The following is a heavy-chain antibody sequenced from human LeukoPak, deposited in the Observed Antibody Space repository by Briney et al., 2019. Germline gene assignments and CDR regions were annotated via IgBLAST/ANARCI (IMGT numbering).Heavy chain of an antibody. V-gene: IGHV3-23*01. J-gene: IGHJ4*02. D-gene: IGHD2-8*01. CDR2: ISGSGGST. CDR3: ARDIVLMVYAPRGPFDY. CDR1: GFTFSSYA. Sequence: GGSLRLSCAASGFTFSSYAMSWVRQAPGKGLEWVSAISGSGGSTYYADSVKGRFTISRDNSKNMLYLQMNSLRAEDTAVYYCARDIVLMVYAPRGPFDYWGQGTLVTVSS.